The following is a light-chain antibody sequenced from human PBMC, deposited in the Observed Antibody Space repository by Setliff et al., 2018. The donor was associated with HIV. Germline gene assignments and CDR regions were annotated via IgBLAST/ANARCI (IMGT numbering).Light chain of an antibody. CDR1: SSDVGGYNY. V-gene: IGLV2-14*03. Sequence: QSALAQPASVSGSPGQSITISCTGTSSDVGGYNYVSWYQQHPGKAPKLMIYDVSNRPSGASNRFSGSKSGNTASLTISGLQAEDEADYYCGSFVTASTYLFGTGTKVTVL. CDR3: GSFVTASTYL. CDR2: DVS. J-gene: IGLJ1*01.